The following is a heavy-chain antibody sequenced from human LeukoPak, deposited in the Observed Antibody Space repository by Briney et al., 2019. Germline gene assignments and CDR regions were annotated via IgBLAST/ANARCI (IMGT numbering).Heavy chain of an antibody. CDR1: GFTFSNYG. Sequence: GGSLRLSCAASGFTFSNYGMNWVRQAPGKGLEWVSSIGGSSNSMYYADSVKGRFTISRDNAKNSLYLQMNSLRAEDTDVYYCARDVGASAPDAFDIWGQGTMVTVSS. CDR3: ARDVGASAPDAFDI. J-gene: IGHJ3*02. CDR2: IGGSSNSM. V-gene: IGHV3-21*01. D-gene: IGHD1-26*01.